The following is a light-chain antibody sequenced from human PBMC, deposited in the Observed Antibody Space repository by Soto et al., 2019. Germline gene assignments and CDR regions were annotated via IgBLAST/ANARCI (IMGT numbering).Light chain of an antibody. J-gene: IGKJ5*01. CDR1: QGISTY. CDR3: QHLNGYPVT. Sequence: DIQMTQSPSSLSASVGDRVTITCRASQGISTYLNWYQQKPGKAPKLLIYAASSLQSGVPSRFSGSASETEFTLTISSLQPEDFATYYCQHLNGYPVTFGQGTRLEIK. CDR2: AAS. V-gene: IGKV1-17*01.